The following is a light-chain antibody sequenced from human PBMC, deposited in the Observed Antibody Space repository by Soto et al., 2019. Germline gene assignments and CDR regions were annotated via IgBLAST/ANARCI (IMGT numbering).Light chain of an antibody. CDR3: QRYNSAPRT. Sequence: DIQMTQSPSSLSASVGDRVSITCRASQGISNYLAWYQQKPGRVPRLLIYAASTLQSGVPSRFSGSGSGTDFTLTISSLQPEDVATYSCQRYNSAPRTFGPGTKVDIK. CDR2: AAS. CDR1: QGISNY. V-gene: IGKV1-27*01. J-gene: IGKJ3*01.